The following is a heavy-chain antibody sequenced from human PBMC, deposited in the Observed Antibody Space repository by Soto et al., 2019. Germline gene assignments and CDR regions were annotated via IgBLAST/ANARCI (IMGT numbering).Heavy chain of an antibody. J-gene: IGHJ2*01. CDR1: GFNFRSYA. V-gene: IGHV3-66*01. CDR2: IYSGGKI. Sequence: PVGPMRLSCAASGFNFRSYAMSWISQATGKGLEWVSVIYSGGKIYYVDSVKGRFTSSRDNSKNTLYLQMNSLRAEDTAVYYCARVDYGDYGWYFDLWGRGTLVTVLL. D-gene: IGHD4-17*01. CDR3: ARVDYGDYGWYFDL.